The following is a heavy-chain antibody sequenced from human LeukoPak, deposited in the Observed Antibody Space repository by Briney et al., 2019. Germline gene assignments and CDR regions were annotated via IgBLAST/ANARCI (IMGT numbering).Heavy chain of an antibody. CDR1: GFTFSSYG. CDR3: AKDRYASSGWYGGYYYGMDV. Sequence: GGSLRLSCAASGFTFSSYGMHWVRQAPGKGLEWVAVISYDGSNKYYADSVKGRFTISRDNSENTLYLQMNSLRAEDTAVYYCAKDRYASSGWYGGYYYGMDVWGQGTTVTVSS. J-gene: IGHJ6*02. V-gene: IGHV3-30*18. CDR2: ISYDGSNK. D-gene: IGHD6-19*01.